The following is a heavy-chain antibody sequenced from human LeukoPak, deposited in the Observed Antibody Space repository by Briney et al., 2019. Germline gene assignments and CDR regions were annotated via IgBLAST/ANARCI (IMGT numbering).Heavy chain of an antibody. Sequence: KSSETLSLTCAVYGGSFSGYYWSWIRQPPGKGLEWIGEINHSGSTNYNPSLKSRVTISVDTSKNQFSLKLSSVTAADTAVYYCARRSRRFLEWLSQGAFDYWGQGTLVTVSS. D-gene: IGHD3-3*01. CDR3: ARRSRRFLEWLSQGAFDY. CDR2: INHSGST. J-gene: IGHJ4*02. V-gene: IGHV4-34*01. CDR1: GGSFSGYY.